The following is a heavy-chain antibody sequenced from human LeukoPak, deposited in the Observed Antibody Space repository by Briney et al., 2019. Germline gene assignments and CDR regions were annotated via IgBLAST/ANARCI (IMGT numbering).Heavy chain of an antibody. CDR3: ARDRYCSGGSCYDAFDI. D-gene: IGHD2-15*01. J-gene: IGHJ3*02. V-gene: IGHV1-69*01. CDR2: IIPIFGTA. CDR1: GGTFSSYA. Sequence: VASVKVSCKASGGTFSSYAISWVRQAPGLGLEWMGGIIPIFGTANYAQKFQGRVTITADESTSTAYMELSSLRSEDTAVYYCARDRYCSGGSCYDAFDIWGQGTMVTVSS.